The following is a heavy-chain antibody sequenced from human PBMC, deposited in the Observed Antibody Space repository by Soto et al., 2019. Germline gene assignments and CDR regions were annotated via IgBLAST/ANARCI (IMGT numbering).Heavy chain of an antibody. D-gene: IGHD3-10*01. CDR1: GFTFGDYW. V-gene: IGHV3-74*01. Sequence: HPGGSLRLSCGASGFTFGDYWMHWVRQAPGKGLVWVSRINSDGSITTYADSVKGRFTISGDNAKNSLYLQMNSLRAEDTAVYYCARGGIMIRGLDVFDFWGKGTVVTVSS. J-gene: IGHJ3*01. CDR3: ARGGIMIRGLDVFDF. CDR2: INSDGSIT.